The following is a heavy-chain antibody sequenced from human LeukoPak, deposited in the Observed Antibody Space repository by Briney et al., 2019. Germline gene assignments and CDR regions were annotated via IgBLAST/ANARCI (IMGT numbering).Heavy chain of an antibody. V-gene: IGHV3-23*01. J-gene: IGHJ5*02. D-gene: IGHD3-10*01. CDR1: GFTFSAYA. CDR3: ARDARDVASNWFDP. Sequence: PGGSLRLSCAASGFTFSAYAMSWVRQAPGKGLEWVPTISGSGASTYYADSVKGRFTISRDNARNSLYLQMNNLRDEDTAVYYCARDARDVASNWFDPWGQGTLVTVSS. CDR2: ISGSGAST.